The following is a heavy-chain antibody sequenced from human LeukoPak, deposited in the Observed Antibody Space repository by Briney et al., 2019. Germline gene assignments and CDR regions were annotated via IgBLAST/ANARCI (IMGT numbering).Heavy chain of an antibody. CDR3: SRHHSSSWYDY. CDR1: GGSISSYY. CDR2: IYYSGST. V-gene: IGHV4-59*08. Sequence: SETLSLTCTVSGGSISSYYWSWIRQPPGKGLEWIGYIYYSGSTNYNPSLKSRVTISVDTSKNQFSLKLSSVTAADTAVYYCSRHHSSSWYDYWGQGTLVTIS. D-gene: IGHD6-13*01. J-gene: IGHJ4*02.